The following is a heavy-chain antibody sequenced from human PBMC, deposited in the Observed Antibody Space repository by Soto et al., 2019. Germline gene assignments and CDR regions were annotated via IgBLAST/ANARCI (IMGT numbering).Heavy chain of an antibody. CDR1: GYTFTNYG. V-gene: IGHV1-18*04. Sequence: QVQLVQSGAEVRKPGASVKVSCKASGYTFTNYGINWVRQAPGRGPEWMGWISSYNGNTNYAQNLQGRLTMSTDTSTNTAYMELRSLRSDDTAVYYCARDRPPYLEWMSQRGWFDPWGQGTLVTVSS. D-gene: IGHD3-3*01. CDR2: ISSYNGNT. J-gene: IGHJ5*02. CDR3: ARDRPPYLEWMSQRGWFDP.